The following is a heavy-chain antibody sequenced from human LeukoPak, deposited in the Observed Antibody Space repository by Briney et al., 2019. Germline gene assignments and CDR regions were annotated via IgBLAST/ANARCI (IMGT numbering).Heavy chain of an antibody. J-gene: IGHJ4*02. CDR3: ANSLRMGPSDY. Sequence: GGSLRLSCAASGFTFSNYAMLWVRQAPGKGLEWVAFISYDGSSKYYGDSVKGPFTISRDSSKNTLYLQMNSLRAEDTALYYCANSLRMGPSDYWGQGTLVTVSA. D-gene: IGHD2-8*01. CDR2: ISYDGSSK. CDR1: GFTFSNYA. V-gene: IGHV3-30-3*01.